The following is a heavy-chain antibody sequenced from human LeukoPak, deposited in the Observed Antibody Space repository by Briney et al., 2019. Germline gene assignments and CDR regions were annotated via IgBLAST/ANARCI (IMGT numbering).Heavy chain of an antibody. J-gene: IGHJ6*04. CDR1: GGSFSGYY. Sequence: SETLSLTCAVYGGSFSGYYWSWIRQPPGKGLEWIGEINHSGSTNYNPSLKSRVTISVDTSKNQFSLKLSSVTAADTAVYYCARRIAAAPMDVWGKGTTVTVSS. D-gene: IGHD6-13*01. CDR2: INHSGST. CDR3: ARRIAAAPMDV. V-gene: IGHV4-34*01.